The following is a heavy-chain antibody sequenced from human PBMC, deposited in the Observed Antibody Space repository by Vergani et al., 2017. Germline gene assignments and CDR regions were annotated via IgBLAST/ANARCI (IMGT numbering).Heavy chain of an antibody. V-gene: IGHV1-2*02. D-gene: IGHD2-15*01. CDR1: GYTFTGYY. J-gene: IGHJ4*02. CDR2: INPNSGGT. CDR3: ARDVQHCSGGSCYYRHDY. Sequence: QVQLVQSGAEVKKPGASVKVSCKASGYTFTGYYMHWVRQAPGQGLEWMGWINPNSGGTNYAQKFQGRVTMTRDTYISTAYMELSRLRSDDTAVYYCARDVQHCSGGSCYYRHDYWGQGTLVTVSS.